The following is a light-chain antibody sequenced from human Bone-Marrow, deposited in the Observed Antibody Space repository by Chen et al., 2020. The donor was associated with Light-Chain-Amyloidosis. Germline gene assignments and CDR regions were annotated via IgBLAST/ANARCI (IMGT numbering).Light chain of an antibody. Sequence: SYHLTQPPSVYGSPGQTARITCSGDDLPTKYAYWYQQKPGQAPVLVIHRDTERPSGISERFSGSSSGTTATLTISGVQAEDEADYHCQSADSSGTYEVIFGGGTKLTVL. CDR1: DLPTKY. V-gene: IGLV3-25*03. J-gene: IGLJ2*01. CDR3: QSADSSGTYEVI. CDR2: RDT.